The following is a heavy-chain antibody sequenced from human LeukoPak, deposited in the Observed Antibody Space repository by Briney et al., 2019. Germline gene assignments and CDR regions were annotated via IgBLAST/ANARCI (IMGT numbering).Heavy chain of an antibody. Sequence: PGGSLRLSCTTSGFAFSNYAMNWVRQAPGKGLEWVSGISGVSTYCADSVKGRFTISRDNSENVLYLQMNRLRAEDTAVYFCAKDICTSPRCLLYSDSWGQGTLVTVSS. J-gene: IGHJ4*02. CDR3: AKDICTSPRCLLYSDS. CDR2: ISGVST. D-gene: IGHD2-8*01. CDR1: GFAFSNYA. V-gene: IGHV3-23*01.